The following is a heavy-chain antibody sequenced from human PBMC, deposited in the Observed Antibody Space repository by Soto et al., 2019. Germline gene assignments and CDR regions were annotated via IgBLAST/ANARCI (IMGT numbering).Heavy chain of an antibody. CDR1: GFTVSRNY. CDR2: IYSGGST. J-gene: IGHJ4*02. V-gene: IGHV3-53*04. D-gene: IGHD1-1*01. CDR3: ARGGTPNYY. Sequence: EVQLEESGGGLVQPGGSLRLSCVVSGFTVSRNYMSWVRQAPGKGLEWVSVIYSGGSTYYADSVKGRFTISRHKSKNPSYLQMNSLRAEDTAVYYCARGGTPNYYWGQGPLVTVSS.